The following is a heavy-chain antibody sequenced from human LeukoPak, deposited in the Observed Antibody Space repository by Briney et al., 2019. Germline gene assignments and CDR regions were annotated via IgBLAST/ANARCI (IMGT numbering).Heavy chain of an antibody. Sequence: PGGSLRLSCAASGFTFSSYTMKWVRQAPGKGLQWVSSISSGSSYIYFADSMKGRFTISRDDAKNSLYLQMNSLRADDTAVYYCARGIAAAGTNWFDPWGQGTLVTVSS. CDR2: ISSGSSYI. J-gene: IGHJ5*02. CDR3: ARGIAAAGTNWFDP. V-gene: IGHV3-21*01. D-gene: IGHD6-13*01. CDR1: GFTFSSYT.